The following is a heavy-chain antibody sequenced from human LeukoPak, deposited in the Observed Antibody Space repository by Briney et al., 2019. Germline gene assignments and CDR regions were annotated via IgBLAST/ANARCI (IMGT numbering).Heavy chain of an antibody. D-gene: IGHD3-10*01. CDR2: ISYDGSNK. CDR1: GFTFSSYA. V-gene: IGHV3-30-3*01. Sequence: GGSLRLSCAASGFTFSSYAMHWVRQAPGKGLEWVAVISYDGSNKYYADSVKGRFTISRDNSKNTLYLQMNSLRAEDTAVYYCARSKQAGDYYYYYSMDVWGKGATVTVSS. J-gene: IGHJ6*03. CDR3: ARSKQAGDYYYYYSMDV.